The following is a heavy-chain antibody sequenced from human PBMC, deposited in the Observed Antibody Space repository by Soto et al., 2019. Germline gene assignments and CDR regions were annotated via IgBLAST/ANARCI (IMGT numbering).Heavy chain of an antibody. CDR1: GFTFTNYG. V-gene: IGHV3-30*18. CDR2: ISHEGSNI. D-gene: IGHD3-10*01. J-gene: IGHJ6*02. Sequence: LRLSCAASGFTFTNYGVHWVRQAPGKGLEWVAVISHEGSNIYYADSVRGRFTISRDNSENTLFLQMSSLRAEDTAVYYCAKRFRVGLTHYYYYAMDVWGQGTTVTVSS. CDR3: AKRFRVGLTHYYYYAMDV.